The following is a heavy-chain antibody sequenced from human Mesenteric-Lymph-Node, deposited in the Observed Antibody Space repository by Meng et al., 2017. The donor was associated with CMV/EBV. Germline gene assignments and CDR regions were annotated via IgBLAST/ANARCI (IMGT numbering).Heavy chain of an antibody. V-gene: IGHV1-2*02. CDR3: ARAPYYYDSSGPFDY. D-gene: IGHD3-22*01. CDR2: INPNSGGT. Sequence: ASVKVSCKASGYTFTGYYMHWVRQAPGQGLEWMGWINPNSGGTNYAQKFQGRVTITTDESTSTAYMELSSLRSEDTAVYYCARAPYYYDSSGPFDYWGQGTLVTVSS. CDR1: GYTFTGYY. J-gene: IGHJ4*02.